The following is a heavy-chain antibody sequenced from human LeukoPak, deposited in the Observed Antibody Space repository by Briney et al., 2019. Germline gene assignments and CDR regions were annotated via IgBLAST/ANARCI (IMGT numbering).Heavy chain of an antibody. J-gene: IGHJ4*02. CDR1: GFPFDDYA. D-gene: IGHD2-2*01. CDR2: IRWSSDSV. V-gene: IGHV3-9*01. Sequence: GGSLRLSCAASGFPFDDYAMHWVRQAPGKGLEWVSGIRWSSDSVGYADSVRGRFTISRDKAKNSLYIQMNSLRAEDTALYYCVKDFGQTTAAIAYWGEGTMVTVSS. CDR3: VKDFGQTTAAIAY.